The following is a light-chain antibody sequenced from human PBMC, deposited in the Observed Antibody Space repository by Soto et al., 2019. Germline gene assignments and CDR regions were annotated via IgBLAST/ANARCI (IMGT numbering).Light chain of an antibody. J-gene: IGLJ2*01. CDR1: SSNIGAGYD. CDR2: GNS. Sequence: QSVLTQPPSVSGAPGQRVTISCTGSSSNIGAGYDVPWYQQLPGTAPKILIYGNSNRPSGVPDRFSGSKSGTSASLAITGLQAEDEADYYCQSYDSSLSGVVFGGGTKLTVL. V-gene: IGLV1-40*01. CDR3: QSYDSSLSGVV.